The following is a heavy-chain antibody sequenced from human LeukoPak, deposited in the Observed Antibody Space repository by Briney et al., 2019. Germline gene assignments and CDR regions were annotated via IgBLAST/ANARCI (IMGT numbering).Heavy chain of an antibody. CDR1: GGSISSNTYF. V-gene: IGHV4-39*01. Sequence: PSETLSLTCTVSGGSISSNTYFWGWIRQPPGKGPEYIGSIYYSGTTFYNPSLKSRVTISVDTSKNHFSLKLRSVTAADTAVYYCARSTSRPLLPPLPKSQYYFDYWGQGTLVTVSS. J-gene: IGHJ4*02. CDR2: IYYSGTT. CDR3: ARSTSRPLLPPLPKSQYYFDY. D-gene: IGHD2-21*01.